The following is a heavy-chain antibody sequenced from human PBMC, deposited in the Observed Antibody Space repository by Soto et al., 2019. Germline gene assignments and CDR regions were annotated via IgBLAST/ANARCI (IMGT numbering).Heavy chain of an antibody. CDR2: VRSKADTYAT. D-gene: IGHD2-15*01. CDR1: GFIFSDYD. V-gene: IGHV3-73*01. Sequence: GGSLRLSCAASGFIFSDYDMHWVRQASGRGLEWVGRVRSKADTYATTYGASVKGRFTMSRDDSKDTAYLQMNSLKIEDTAVYYCSRRDCSGDNCYSHYWGQGTLVTVSS. CDR3: SRRDCSGDNCYSHY. J-gene: IGHJ4*02.